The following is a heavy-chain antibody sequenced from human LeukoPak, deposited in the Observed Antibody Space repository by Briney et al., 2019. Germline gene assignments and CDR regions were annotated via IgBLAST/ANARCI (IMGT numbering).Heavy chain of an antibody. V-gene: IGHV3-7*03. CDR3: ARGGSVVVPAALRLFDY. Sequence: PGGSLLLSCAASGFTFSSYWMSWGRPAPGKGQEWVANIKQDGSEKYYVDSVKGRFTISRDNAKNSLYLQMNSLRAEDTAVYYCARGGSVVVPAALRLFDYWGQGTLVTVSS. CDR1: GFTFSSYW. D-gene: IGHD2-2*01. J-gene: IGHJ4*02. CDR2: IKQDGSEK.